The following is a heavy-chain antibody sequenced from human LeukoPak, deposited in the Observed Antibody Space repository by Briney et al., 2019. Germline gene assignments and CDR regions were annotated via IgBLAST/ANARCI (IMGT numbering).Heavy chain of an antibody. CDR3: ARHYWYYYDSSGYPADSYYFDY. Sequence: ASGTLSLTCTVSGGSISSYYWSWIRQPPGKGLEWIGYIYYSGSTNYNPSLKSRVTISVDTSKNQFSLKLSSVTAADTAVYYCARHYWYYYDSSGYPADSYYFDYWGQGTLVTVSS. V-gene: IGHV4-59*08. CDR2: IYYSGST. J-gene: IGHJ4*02. D-gene: IGHD3-22*01. CDR1: GGSISSYY.